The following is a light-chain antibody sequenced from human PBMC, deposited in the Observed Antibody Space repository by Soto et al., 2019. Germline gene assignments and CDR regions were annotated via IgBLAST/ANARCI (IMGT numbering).Light chain of an antibody. Sequence: EIVLTQSPATLSLSPGERATLSCRASQSVSSSLGWYQQKPGQAPRLLIYDASNRATGIPTRFSGSGSGTDFTLTISSLEPEDFAVYYCQQRTDWPRTFCQGTKLEIK. J-gene: IGKJ2*01. CDR3: QQRTDWPRT. V-gene: IGKV3-11*01. CDR2: DAS. CDR1: QSVSSS.